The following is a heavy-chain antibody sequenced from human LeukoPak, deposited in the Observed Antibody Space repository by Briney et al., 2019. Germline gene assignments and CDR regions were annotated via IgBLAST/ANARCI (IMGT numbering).Heavy chain of an antibody. Sequence: PGGSLRLSCAASGFTFSSYEMNWVRQAPGKGLEWIGSIYYSGSTYYNPSLKSRVTISVDTSKNQFSLKLSSVTAADTAVYYCARAEGYYDSSGYLSYFDYWGQGTLVTVSS. CDR2: IYYSGST. D-gene: IGHD3-22*01. CDR3: ARAEGYYDSSGYLSYFDY. V-gene: IGHV4-59*05. CDR1: GFTFSSYE. J-gene: IGHJ4*02.